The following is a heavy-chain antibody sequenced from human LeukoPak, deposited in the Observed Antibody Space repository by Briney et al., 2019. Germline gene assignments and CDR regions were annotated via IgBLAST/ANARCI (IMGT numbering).Heavy chain of an antibody. D-gene: IGHD4-17*01. J-gene: IGHJ5*02. CDR2: INPNSGGT. CDR3: ARVNYGNTWFDP. Sequence: GASVKVSCKVSGYTLTELSMHWVRQAPGQGLEWMGRINPNSGGTNYAQKFQGRVTMTRDTSISTAYMELSRLRSDDTAVYYCARVNYGNTWFDPWGQGTLVTVSS. V-gene: IGHV1-2*06. CDR1: GYTLTELS.